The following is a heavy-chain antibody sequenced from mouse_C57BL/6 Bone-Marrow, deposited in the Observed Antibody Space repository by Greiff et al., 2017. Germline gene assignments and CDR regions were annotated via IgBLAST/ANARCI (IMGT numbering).Heavy chain of an antibody. CDR1: GYTFTSYW. J-gene: IGHJ2*01. V-gene: IGHV1-59*01. CDR2: IDPSDSYT. CDR3: ATEAVSTTIDT. D-gene: IGHD5-1*01. Sequence: VQLQQPGAELVRPGTSVKLSCKASGYTFTSYWMHWVKQRPGQGLEWIGVIDPSDSYTNYNQKFKGKATLTVDTSSSTAYLQLSSLTSEDSAVYYWATEAVSTTIDTRGEGTTLTVSS.